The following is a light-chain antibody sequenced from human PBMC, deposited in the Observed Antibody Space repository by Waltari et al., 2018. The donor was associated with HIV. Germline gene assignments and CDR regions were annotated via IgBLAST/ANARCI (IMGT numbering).Light chain of an antibody. J-gene: IGLJ3*02. CDR1: SSTTGSHF. CDR2: DNN. V-gene: IGLV1-51*01. Sequence: QSVLTHPPSVSAAPGQKLTISCSGSSSTTGSHFVSCYRQLPGTAPKLLIYDNNKRPSGIPDRFSGSNSGTSATLGITGLQTGDEADYYCGTWDTSLNAGVFAGGTNLTVL. CDR3: GTWDTSLNAGV.